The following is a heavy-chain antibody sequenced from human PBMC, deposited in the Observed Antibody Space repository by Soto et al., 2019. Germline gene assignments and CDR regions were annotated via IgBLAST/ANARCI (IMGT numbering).Heavy chain of an antibody. Sequence: QVQLVESGGGVVQPGRSLRLSCAASGFTFSSYGMHWVRQAPGKGLEWVAVISYDGSNKYYADSVKGRFTISRDNSKNTLYLQMNSLRAEDTAVYYCAGDSSGYYPINWIDPWGQGTLVTVSS. J-gene: IGHJ5*02. CDR1: GFTFSSYG. D-gene: IGHD3-22*01. CDR2: ISYDGSNK. V-gene: IGHV3-30*03. CDR3: AGDSSGYYPINWIDP.